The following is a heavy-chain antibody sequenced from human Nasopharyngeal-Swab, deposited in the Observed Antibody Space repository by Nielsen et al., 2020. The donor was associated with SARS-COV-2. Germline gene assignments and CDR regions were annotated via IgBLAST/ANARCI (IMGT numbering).Heavy chain of an antibody. V-gene: IGHV3-30*18. CDR2: ISYDGSNK. D-gene: IGHD6-13*01. CDR3: AKTAGAADYYYYYYMDV. J-gene: IGHJ6*03. Sequence: WIRQSPGKGLEWVAVISYDGSNKYYADSVKGRFTISRDNSKNTLYLQMNSLRAEDTAVYYCAKTAGAADYYYYYYMDVWGKGTTVTVSS.